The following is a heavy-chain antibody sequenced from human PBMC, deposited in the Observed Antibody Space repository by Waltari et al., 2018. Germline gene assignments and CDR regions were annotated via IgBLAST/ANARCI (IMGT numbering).Heavy chain of an antibody. CDR3: ARPGSSSPYYWFNP. Sequence: QLQLQESGPGVVEPSGTLSLTCTVSCGAISGSGYHWGWLRQPPGKGLEWIASIYHDGTSYYTPSLKSRVTISVDTFKNNFSLKLTSVTAADTAIYYCARPGSSSPYYWFNPWGRGILVTVSS. D-gene: IGHD3-10*01. V-gene: IGHV4-39*02. CDR2: IYHDGTS. CDR1: CGAISGSGYH. J-gene: IGHJ5*02.